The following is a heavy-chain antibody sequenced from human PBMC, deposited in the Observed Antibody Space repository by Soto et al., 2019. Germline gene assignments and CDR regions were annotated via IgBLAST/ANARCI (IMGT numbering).Heavy chain of an antibody. J-gene: IGHJ6*02. CDR3: ARGAVMSVIPPRYTTDV. D-gene: IGHD2-8*02. V-gene: IGHV1-69*06. CDR1: GGTFSSNA. CDR2: IIPIYDTS. Sequence: QPQLVQSGAELKKPGSSVKVSCKASGGTFSSNAISWVRQAPGQGLEWLGGIIPIYDTSNYAEKFQGRVTISADRSTSTAYMELPSLRSEDTAVYYCARGAVMSVIPPRYTTDVWGQGTTVTVSS.